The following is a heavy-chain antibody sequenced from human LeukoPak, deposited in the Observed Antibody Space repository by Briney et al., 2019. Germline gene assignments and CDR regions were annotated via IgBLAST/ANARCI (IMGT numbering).Heavy chain of an antibody. Sequence: SETLSLTCTVSGGSISSSSDYWGWIRQAPGKGLEWIGSIYYHENTYYNSSLKSRVTISIDTSKNQFSLKLNSVTAADTAVYYCAREVVVAATHYYYYMDVWGKGTTVTISS. J-gene: IGHJ6*03. D-gene: IGHD2-15*01. CDR1: GGSISSSSDY. V-gene: IGHV4-39*02. CDR3: AREVVVAATHYYYYMDV. CDR2: IYYHENT.